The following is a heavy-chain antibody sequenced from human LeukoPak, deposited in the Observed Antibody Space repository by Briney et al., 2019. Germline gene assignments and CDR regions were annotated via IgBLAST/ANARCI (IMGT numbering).Heavy chain of an antibody. J-gene: IGHJ4*02. V-gene: IGHV3-48*01. Sequence: GGSLRLSCAASGFPLSSYSINWVRQAPGKGLEWVSYISSSGSAIYYVDSVKGRFTVSRDNAKNSLFLQMNSPRAEDTAVYYCVRVKGSYSDYWGQGALVTVSS. D-gene: IGHD2-15*01. CDR1: GFPLSSYS. CDR3: VRVKGSYSDY. CDR2: ISSSGSAI.